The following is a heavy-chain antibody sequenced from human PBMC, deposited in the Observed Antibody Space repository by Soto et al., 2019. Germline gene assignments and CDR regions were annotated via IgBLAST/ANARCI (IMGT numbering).Heavy chain of an antibody. CDR3: ARHVGSSPPGS. Sequence: QLQLQESGPGLVKPSETLSLTCTVSGGSISSSNYHWGWIRQPTGKGLEWIGSMYYSGSTYYNPSLKSRVTISVDTSKNQFSLKLTSVTAADTAVYHCARHVGSSPPGSWGQGTLVTVSS. J-gene: IGHJ4*02. CDR2: MYYSGST. D-gene: IGHD1-26*01. CDR1: GGSISSSNYH. V-gene: IGHV4-39*01.